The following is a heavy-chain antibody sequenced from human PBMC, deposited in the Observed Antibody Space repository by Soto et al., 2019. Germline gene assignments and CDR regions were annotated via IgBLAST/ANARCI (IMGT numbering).Heavy chain of an antibody. CDR2: INPDNGNT. J-gene: IGHJ5*02. CDR1: GYTFTRYT. CDR3: ARGIAAGQLDP. V-gene: IGHV1-3*01. Sequence: SVKVSCKASGYTFTRYTMNWVRQAPGQRLEWMGWINPDNGNTKSSQKFQDRVIITRDTSASTAYMDLSSLRSEDTAVYYCARGIAAGQLDPWGQGTLVTGSA. D-gene: IGHD6-13*01.